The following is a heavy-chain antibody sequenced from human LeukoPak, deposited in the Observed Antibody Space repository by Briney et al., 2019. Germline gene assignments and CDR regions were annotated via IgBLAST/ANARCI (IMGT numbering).Heavy chain of an antibody. CDR3: ARGEYYYDSSGYRGRPFDY. CDR2: MYHSGSI. CDR1: GASISGYS. Sequence: SETLSLTCTVSGASISGYSWSWIRQPPGKGLEWIGCMYHSGSIYYTPSLNSRVTISVDRSKNQFSLRLGSVTAADTAVYYCARGEYYYDSSGYRGRPFDYWGQGTLVTVSS. J-gene: IGHJ4*02. D-gene: IGHD3-22*01. V-gene: IGHV4-30-2*01.